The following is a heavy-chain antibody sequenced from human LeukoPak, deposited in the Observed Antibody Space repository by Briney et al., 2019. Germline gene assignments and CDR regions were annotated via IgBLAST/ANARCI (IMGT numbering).Heavy chain of an antibody. CDR3: ARVKDCSGYPVDY. CDR2: INPNSGGT. CDR1: GYTFTGYY. D-gene: IGHD3-22*01. J-gene: IGHJ4*02. V-gene: IGHV1-2*02. Sequence: ASVKVSCKASGYTFTGYYMHWVRQAPGQGLEWMGWINPNSGGTNYAQKFQGRVTMTRDTSISTAYMELSRLRSDDTAVYYCARVKDCSGYPVDYWGQGTLVTVSS.